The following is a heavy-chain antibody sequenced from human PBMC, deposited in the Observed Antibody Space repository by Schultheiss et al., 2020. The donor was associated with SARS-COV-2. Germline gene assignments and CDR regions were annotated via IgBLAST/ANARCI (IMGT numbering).Heavy chain of an antibody. V-gene: IGHV1-69*06. CDR2: IIPIFGTA. J-gene: IGHJ4*02. Sequence: SVKVSCKASGGTFSSYAISWVRQAPGQGLEWMGGIIPIFGTANYAQKFQGRVTITADKSTSTAYMELSSLRSEDTAVYYCARPNSRRYGDYGVDYWGQGTLVTVSS. CDR1: GGTFSSYA. D-gene: IGHD4-17*01. CDR3: ARPNSRRYGDYGVDY.